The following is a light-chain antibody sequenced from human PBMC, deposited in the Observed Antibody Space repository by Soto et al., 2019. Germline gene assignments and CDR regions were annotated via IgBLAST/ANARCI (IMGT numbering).Light chain of an antibody. CDR1: QSIGKH. CDR3: QQGYSSAIA. CDR2: SVS. J-gene: IGKJ5*01. V-gene: IGKV1-39*01. Sequence: DIQMTQSPSSLSASVGDTVTITCRASQSIGKHLNWYQQKTGKAPKFLIYSVSSLQSGVPSMFSGSGSGTDFTLTINSLQPEDFATYFCQQGYSSAIAFCQGTRLEIK.